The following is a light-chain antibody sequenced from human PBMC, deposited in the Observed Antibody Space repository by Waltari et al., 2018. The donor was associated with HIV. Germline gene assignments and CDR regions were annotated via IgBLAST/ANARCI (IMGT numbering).Light chain of an antibody. CDR2: GVS. CDR3: SSYTVSGTLV. V-gene: IGLV2-14*01. Sequence: QSALTQPASVSGSPGQSITLACTGTISDVGLYDLVSCYRQQPGKAPRLLMSGVSNRHSWISSRFVGFKSAGQTAALTSSGLQAEDEGDYYCSSYTVSGTLVFGGGTKLTVL. CDR1: ISDVGLYDL. J-gene: IGLJ3*02.